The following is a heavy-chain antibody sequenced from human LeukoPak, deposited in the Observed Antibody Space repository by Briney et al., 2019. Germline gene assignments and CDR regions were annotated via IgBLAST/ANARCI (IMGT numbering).Heavy chain of an antibody. J-gene: IGHJ4*02. V-gene: IGHV4-4*07. D-gene: IGHD4-17*01. CDR3: ARTYGDYVYYFDY. CDR2: IYTSGST. Sequence: GRIYTSGSTNYNPSLKSRVTMSVDTSKNQFSLKLSSVTAADTAVYYCARTYGDYVYYFDYWGQGTLVTVSS.